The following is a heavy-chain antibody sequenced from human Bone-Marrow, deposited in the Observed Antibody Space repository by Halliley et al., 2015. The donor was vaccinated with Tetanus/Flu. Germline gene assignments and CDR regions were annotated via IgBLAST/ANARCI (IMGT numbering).Heavy chain of an antibody. CDR2: IYYNGNP. CDR3: AGPYGSGSLDYYYGMDV. D-gene: IGHD3-10*01. V-gene: IGHV4-61*07. J-gene: IGHJ6*02. Sequence: IYYNGNPNYNPPLKTRVTISVDTSKNQFSLMLSSVTAADTAVYYCAGPYGSGSLDYYYGMDVWGQGTTVTVS.